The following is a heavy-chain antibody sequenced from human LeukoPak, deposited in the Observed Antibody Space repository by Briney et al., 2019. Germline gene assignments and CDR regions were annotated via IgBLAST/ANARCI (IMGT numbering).Heavy chain of an antibody. D-gene: IGHD4-17*01. CDR2: IYYSGST. CDR3: ARHWGTVTTTLWFDP. Sequence: SETLSLTCTVSGGSISSGTYYWAWIRQPPGKGLEWIGSIYYSGSTYYDPPLKSRVTISVDTSKNQFSLKLTSVTAADTAVYHCARHWGTVTTTLWFDPWGQGALVTVSS. J-gene: IGHJ5*02. V-gene: IGHV4-39*01. CDR1: GGSISSGTYY.